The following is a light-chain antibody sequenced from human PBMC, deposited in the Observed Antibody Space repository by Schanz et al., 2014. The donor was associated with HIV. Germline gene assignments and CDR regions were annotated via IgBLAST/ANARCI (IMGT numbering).Light chain of an antibody. CDR3: SSYAASETYV. CDR1: NSDVGGYDY. CDR2: DGY. Sequence: QSALTQPRSVSGSPGQSVTISCTGTNSDVGGYDYVSWYQQYPGKAPKLMIYDGYKRPSGVPDRFSGSKSGNTASLTVSGLRAEDEADYYCSSYAASETYVFGTGTKLTVL. J-gene: IGLJ1*01. V-gene: IGLV2-11*01.